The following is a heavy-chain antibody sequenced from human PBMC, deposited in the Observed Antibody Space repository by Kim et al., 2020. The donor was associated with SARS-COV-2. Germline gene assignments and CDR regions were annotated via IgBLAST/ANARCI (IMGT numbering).Heavy chain of an antibody. CDR3: ARGGSYDFWSGYPPSVYFDY. CDR2: IYYSGST. Sequence: SETLSLTCTVSGGSVSSGSYYWSWIRQPPGKGLEWIGYIYYSGSTNYNPSLKSRVTISVDTSKNQFSLKLSSVTAADTAVYYCARGGSYDFWSGYPPSVYFDYWGQGTLVTVSS. V-gene: IGHV4-61*01. D-gene: IGHD3-3*01. CDR1: GGSVSSGSYY. J-gene: IGHJ4*02.